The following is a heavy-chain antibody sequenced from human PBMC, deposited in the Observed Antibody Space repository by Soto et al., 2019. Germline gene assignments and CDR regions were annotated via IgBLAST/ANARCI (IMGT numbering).Heavy chain of an antibody. CDR2: ISSSSRTI. CDR1: GFTFSIYS. Sequence: EVQLVESGGGLVQPGGSLSLSCAASGFTFSIYSMNWVRQAPGKGLEWVSYISSSSRTIYYADSVKGRFTISRDNAKNSLYLQMNSLRDEDTAVDYCARGFYDSSGYYSNDALDIWGQGTMVTVSS. V-gene: IGHV3-48*02. CDR3: ARGFYDSSGYYSNDALDI. D-gene: IGHD3-22*01. J-gene: IGHJ3*02.